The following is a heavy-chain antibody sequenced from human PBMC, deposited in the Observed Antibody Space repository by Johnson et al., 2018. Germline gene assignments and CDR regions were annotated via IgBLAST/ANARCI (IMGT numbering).Heavy chain of an antibody. Sequence: QVQLQQWGAGLLKPSETLSLTCAVYGGSFSGYYWSWIRQPPGKGLEWIGEINHSGSTNYNPSLKSRVTISVDTSKNQFSLKLSSVTAADTAVYYCAILNPAGYGVDVWGQGTTVTVSS. CDR3: AILNPAGYGVDV. CDR1: GGSFSGYY. J-gene: IGHJ6*02. CDR2: INHSGST. V-gene: IGHV4-34*01.